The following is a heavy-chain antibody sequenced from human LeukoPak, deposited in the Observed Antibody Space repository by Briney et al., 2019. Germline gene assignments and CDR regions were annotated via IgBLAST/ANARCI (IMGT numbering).Heavy chain of an antibody. CDR3: AKGEGPLGYCDITSCCEGFDY. CDR1: GFTFSSYA. D-gene: IGHD2-2*01. Sequence: PGGSLRLSCVASGFTFSSYAMSWVRQAPGKGLEWVSGISGSGGSTYYADSVKGRFTISRDNSKNTLYLQMNSLRAEDTAVYYCAKGEGPLGYCDITSCCEGFDYWGQGTLVTVSS. CDR2: ISGSGGST. V-gene: IGHV3-23*01. J-gene: IGHJ4*02.